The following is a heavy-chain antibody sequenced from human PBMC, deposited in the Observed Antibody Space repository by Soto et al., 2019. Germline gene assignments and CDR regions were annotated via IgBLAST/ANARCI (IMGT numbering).Heavy chain of an antibody. V-gene: IGHV1-3*01. CDR3: ARALSWVTGDRFSMDY. Sequence: ASVKVSCKASGYTFTSYAMHWVRQAPGQRLEWMGWINAGNGNTKYSQKFQGRVTITRDTSASTAYMELSSLRSEDTAVYYCARALSWVTGDRFSMDYWGQGTLVTVYS. D-gene: IGHD7-27*01. CDR2: INAGNGNT. J-gene: IGHJ4*02. CDR1: GYTFTSYA.